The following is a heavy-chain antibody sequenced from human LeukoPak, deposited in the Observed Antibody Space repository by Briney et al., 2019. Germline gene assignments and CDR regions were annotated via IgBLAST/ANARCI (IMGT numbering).Heavy chain of an antibody. J-gene: IGHJ4*02. Sequence: GGSLRLSCAASGFTFSSYAVSWVRQAPGKGLEWVSAISGRGGSTYYADSVKGRFTISRDNSKNALYLQMSSLRAEDTAVYYCAKLPAAGGDYVYMDSWGQGTLVTVSS. CDR3: AKLPAAGGDYVYMDS. CDR2: ISGRGGST. D-gene: IGHD3-16*01. CDR1: GFTFSSYA. V-gene: IGHV3-23*01.